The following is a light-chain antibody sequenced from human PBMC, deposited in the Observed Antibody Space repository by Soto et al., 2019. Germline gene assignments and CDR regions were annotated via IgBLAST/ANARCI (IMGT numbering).Light chain of an antibody. CDR2: AAS. CDR1: QTINTF. Sequence: DIQMPQSPSSLTASVGARVTMTCRASQTINTFLNWYQVKPGTPPKLLIYAASRLQSGVPSRFSGSGSGTDFALTIRSLQPEDFATYYCQQSSRTSPVTVGGGTKVDIK. CDR3: QQSSRTSPVT. J-gene: IGKJ4*01. V-gene: IGKV1-39*01.